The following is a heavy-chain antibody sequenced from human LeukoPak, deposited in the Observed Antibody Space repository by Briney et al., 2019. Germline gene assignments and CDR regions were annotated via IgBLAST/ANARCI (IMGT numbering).Heavy chain of an antibody. CDR1: GFTFSSYG. J-gene: IGHJ4*02. CDR3: AKDRYDSSGYSLDY. D-gene: IGHD3-22*01. CDR2: ISYDGSNK. V-gene: IGHV3-30*18. Sequence: PGGSLRLSCAASGFTFSSYGMHWVRQAPGKGLEWVAVISYDGSNKYYADSVKGRFTISRDNSKNTLYLQMNSLRAEDTAVYYCAKDRYDSSGYSLDYWGQGTLVTVSS.